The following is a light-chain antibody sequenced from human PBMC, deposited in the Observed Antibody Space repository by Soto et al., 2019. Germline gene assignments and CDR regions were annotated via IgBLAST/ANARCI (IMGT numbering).Light chain of an antibody. CDR2: DAS. Sequence: AIQLTQSPSSLAASVGDRVTITCRASQGISSSLAWYQQKPGKAPKLLIYDASTLESGVPSRFSGSGSGTEFTLTISSLQSEDFALYYCQQYDNWPLTFGGGTKVDIK. CDR3: QQYDNWPLT. J-gene: IGKJ4*01. V-gene: IGKV1D-13*01. CDR1: QGISSS.